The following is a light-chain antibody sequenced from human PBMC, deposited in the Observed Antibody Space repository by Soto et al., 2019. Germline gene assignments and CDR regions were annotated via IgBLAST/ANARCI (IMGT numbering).Light chain of an antibody. V-gene: IGLV2-8*01. CDR3: YSYAGSNNFV. CDR1: SSDVGAYNY. Sequence: QSALTQPPSASGSPGQSVTISCTGTSSDVGAYNYVSWYQQHPGKAPKLLIYEVTARPSGVPDRFSGSKSGSTASLTVSGLQAEDEADYYCYSYAGSNNFVFGSGTQLTVL. J-gene: IGLJ7*01. CDR2: EVT.